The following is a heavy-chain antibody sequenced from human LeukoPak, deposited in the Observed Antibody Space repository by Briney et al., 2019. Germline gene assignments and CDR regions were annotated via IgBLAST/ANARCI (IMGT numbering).Heavy chain of an antibody. D-gene: IGHD3-16*01. V-gene: IGHV4-59*01. CDR2: IYYSGST. Sequence: SETLSLTCAVSGDSISSYYRSCIRPPPGKGLEWIGYIYYSGSTNYNPSLKSRVTISVDTSKNQFSLKLSSVTAADTAVYYCARDGAYYYYGMDVWGQGTTVTVSS. CDR3: ARDGAYYYYGMDV. CDR1: GDSISSYY. J-gene: IGHJ6*02.